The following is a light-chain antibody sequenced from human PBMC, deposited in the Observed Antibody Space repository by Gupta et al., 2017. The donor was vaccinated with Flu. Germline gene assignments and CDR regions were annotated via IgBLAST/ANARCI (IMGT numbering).Light chain of an antibody. J-gene: IGKJ2*01. CDR3: HQYENSPYT. V-gene: IGKV3-20*01. Sequence: ATLSLSPGERVTLSCRASESVNRNVLAWYQQKPGQAPRLLMYGTSNRAPGIPDRFSGDGSGTDFTLTINGLEPEDFALFYCHQYENSPYTFGQGTKLEIK. CDR1: ESVNRNV. CDR2: GTS.